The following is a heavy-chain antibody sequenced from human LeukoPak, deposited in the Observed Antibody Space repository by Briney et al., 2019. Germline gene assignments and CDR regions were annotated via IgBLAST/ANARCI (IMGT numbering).Heavy chain of an antibody. J-gene: IGHJ4*02. Sequence: SETLSLTCAVSGYSISSGYYWGWIRQPPGKGLEWIGSIYHSGSTYYNPSLKSRVTISVDTSKNQFSLKLSSVTAADTAVYYCARIEMATISGYWGQGTLVTVSS. CDR3: ARIEMATISGY. CDR1: GYSISSGYY. D-gene: IGHD5-24*01. CDR2: IYHSGST. V-gene: IGHV4-38-2*01.